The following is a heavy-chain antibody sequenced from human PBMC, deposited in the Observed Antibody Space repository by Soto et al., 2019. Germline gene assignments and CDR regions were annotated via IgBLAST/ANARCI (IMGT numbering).Heavy chain of an antibody. J-gene: IGHJ4*02. D-gene: IGHD6-6*01. CDR1: GGSISSSSYY. V-gene: IGHV4-39*01. CDR3: ASRGAARDNY. Sequence: PSETLSLTCTVSGGSISSSSYYWGWIRQPPGKGLEWIGSIYCSGSTYYNPSLKSRVTISVDTSKNQFSLKLSSVTAADTAVYYCASRGAARDNYWGQGTLVTVSS. CDR2: IYCSGST.